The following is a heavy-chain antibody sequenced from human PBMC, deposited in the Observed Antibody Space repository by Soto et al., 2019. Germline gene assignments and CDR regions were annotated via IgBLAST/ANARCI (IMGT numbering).Heavy chain of an antibody. J-gene: IGHJ4*02. V-gene: IGHV3-74*02. CDR3: ARGTRSRGVGELQY. Sequence: EVQLVESGGGLVQPGGSLRLSCAVSGFTFSTYWMHWVRQVPGKGLMWVSRIIGDGSNTNYADSVKGRFSSSRDNIKTSTQLQMNSLTDDDTAVYYCARGTRSRGVGELQYWGQG. CDR2: IIGDGSNT. D-gene: IGHD3-10*01. CDR1: GFTFSTYW.